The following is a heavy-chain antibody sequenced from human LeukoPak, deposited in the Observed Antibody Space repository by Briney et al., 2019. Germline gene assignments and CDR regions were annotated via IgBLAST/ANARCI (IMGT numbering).Heavy chain of an antibody. D-gene: IGHD2-15*01. CDR2: ILDNGDT. CDR3: VRGRLFRGGFDS. CDR1: GFTVSNNY. J-gene: IGHJ4*02. V-gene: IGHV3-53*01. Sequence: GGSLRLSCAASGFTVSNNYLSWVRQVPGKGPEWVSGILDNGDTNYADSVKGRFTISRDNSKNTLYLQMSSLRADDTAVYYCVRGRLFRGGFDSWGQGTLVTVS.